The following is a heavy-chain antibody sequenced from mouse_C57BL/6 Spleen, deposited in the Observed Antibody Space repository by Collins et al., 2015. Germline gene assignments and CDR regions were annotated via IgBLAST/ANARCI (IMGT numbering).Heavy chain of an antibody. CDR1: GFSLTSYG. J-gene: IGHJ1*03. CDR3: ARGLTGTYWYFDV. V-gene: IGHV2-2*01. D-gene: IGHD4-1*01. Sequence: TCTVSGFSLTSYGVHWVRQSPGKGLEWLGVIWSGGSTDYNAAFISRLSISKDDSKSQVFFKMNSLQADDTAIYYCARGLTGTYWYFDVWGTGTTVTVSS. CDR2: IWSGGST.